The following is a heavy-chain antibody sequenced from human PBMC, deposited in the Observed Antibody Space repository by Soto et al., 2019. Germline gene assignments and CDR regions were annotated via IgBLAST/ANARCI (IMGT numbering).Heavy chain of an antibody. CDR1: GGSISSGGYS. CDR2: IYHSGST. V-gene: IGHV4-30-2*01. Sequence: QLQLQESGSGLVKPSQTLSLTCAVSGGSISSGGYSWSWIRQPPGKGLEWIGYIYHSGSTYYNPSLKIRVTVSVARSQNPFSLKQGSVTAADTAVVDCTRVPDYWGQGTLVTVSS. D-gene: IGHD2-2*01. CDR3: TRVPDY. J-gene: IGHJ4*02.